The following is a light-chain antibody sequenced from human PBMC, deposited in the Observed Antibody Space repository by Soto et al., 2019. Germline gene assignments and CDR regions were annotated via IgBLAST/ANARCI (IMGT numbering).Light chain of an antibody. CDR1: QGISTY. CDR3: QKYDSAPET. J-gene: IGKJ1*01. Sequence: DIQMTQSPSSLSASVGDRVTITCRASQGISTYLAWYQQKPGKVPKVLNYSASTLQSGVPSRFRGSGSGTDFTLTISSLQPEDVATYYCQKYDSAPETFGQGTKVEIK. V-gene: IGKV1-27*01. CDR2: SAS.